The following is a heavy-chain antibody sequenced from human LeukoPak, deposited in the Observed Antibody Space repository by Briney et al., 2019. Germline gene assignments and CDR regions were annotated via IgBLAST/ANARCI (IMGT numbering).Heavy chain of an antibody. CDR3: ARGTGVDYYYYGMDV. J-gene: IGHJ6*02. Sequence: SETLSLTCTVSGGSISSYYWSWIRQPPGKGLEWIGYIYYSGSTNYNPSLKSRVTMSVDTSKNQFSLKLSSVTAADTAVYYCARGTGVDYYYYGMDVWGQGTTVTVSS. V-gene: IGHV4-59*12. CDR2: IYYSGST. CDR1: GGSISSYY.